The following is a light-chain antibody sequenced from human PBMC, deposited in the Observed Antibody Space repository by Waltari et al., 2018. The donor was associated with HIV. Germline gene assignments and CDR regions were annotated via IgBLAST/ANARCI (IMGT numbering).Light chain of an antibody. CDR1: ELGDKY. J-gene: IGLJ2*01. Sequence: SYEVPQPPSVAVSPGQAASLTCSGSELGDKYTSWYQQKPGQSPLLGIYQDDKRPSGIPARFSASSSGHTATLTISGTLPMDEADYYCQAWGSTTSGVFGRGTKLTVL. V-gene: IGLV3-1*01. CDR2: QDD. CDR3: QAWGSTTSGV.